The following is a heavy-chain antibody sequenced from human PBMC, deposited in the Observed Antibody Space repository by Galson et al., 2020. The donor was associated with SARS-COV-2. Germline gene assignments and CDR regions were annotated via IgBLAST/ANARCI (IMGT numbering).Heavy chain of an antibody. CDR3: AKELTSYDILTGRPNFWGYYYYGMDV. J-gene: IGHJ6*02. Sequence: GSLRLSCAASGFTFSSYGMHWVRQAPGKGLEWVAVIWYDGSNKYYADSVKGRFTISRDNSKNTLYLQMNSLRAEDTAVYYCAKELTSYDILTGRPNFWGYYYYGMDVWGQGTTVTVAS. CDR2: IWYDGSNK. CDR1: GFTFSSYG. V-gene: IGHV3-33*06. D-gene: IGHD3-9*01.